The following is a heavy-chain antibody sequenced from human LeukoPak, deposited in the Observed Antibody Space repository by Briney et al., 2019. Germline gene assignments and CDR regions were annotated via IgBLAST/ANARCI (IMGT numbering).Heavy chain of an antibody. D-gene: IGHD6-13*01. V-gene: IGHV3-9*01. Sequence: PGGSLRLSCAASGFTFDDYAMHWVRQAPGKGLEWVSGISWNSGSIGYADSVKGRFTISRDNAKNSLYLQMNSLRAEDTAVYYCARVVGAAVSWGQGTPVTVSS. CDR1: GFTFDDYA. J-gene: IGHJ4*02. CDR2: ISWNSGSI. CDR3: ARVVGAAVS.